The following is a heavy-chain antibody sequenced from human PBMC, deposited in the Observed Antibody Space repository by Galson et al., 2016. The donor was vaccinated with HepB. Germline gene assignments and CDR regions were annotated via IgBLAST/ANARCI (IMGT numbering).Heavy chain of an antibody. CDR1: GHSFTSYW. CDR2: IYPGDSDT. CDR3: ARHAATVTTSDYYFDY. J-gene: IGHJ4*02. D-gene: IGHD4-17*01. Sequence: QSGAEVKKPGESLKISCKGSGHSFTSYWIGWVRQMPGKGLEWMGIIYPGDSDTRYSPSFQGQVTISADKSISTAYLQWSSLKASDTAMYYCARHAATVTTSDYYFDYWGQGTLVTVS. V-gene: IGHV5-51*01.